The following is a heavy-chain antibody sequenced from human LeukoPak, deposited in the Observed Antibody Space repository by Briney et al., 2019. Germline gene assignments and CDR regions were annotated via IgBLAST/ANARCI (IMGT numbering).Heavy chain of an antibody. CDR3: AGDPPYYDFWSGYFDY. J-gene: IGHJ4*02. V-gene: IGHV3-30*03. Sequence: GGSLRLSCAASGFTFSTHGMHWVRQAPGKGLEWLAVISYDGRNTYYADSVKGRLTISRDNSKNSLYLQMNSLRAEDTAVYYCAGDPPYYDFWSGYFDYWGQGTLVTVSS. D-gene: IGHD3-3*01. CDR1: GFTFSTHG. CDR2: ISYDGRNT.